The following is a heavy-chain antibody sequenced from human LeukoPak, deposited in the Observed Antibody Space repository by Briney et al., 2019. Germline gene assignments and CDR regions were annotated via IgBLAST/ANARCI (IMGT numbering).Heavy chain of an antibody. CDR2: IRYDGSNK. CDR3: AKRLVIITSTRGIDY. J-gene: IGHJ4*02. CDR1: GFTFSSYG. D-gene: IGHD3-9*01. V-gene: IGHV3-30*02. Sequence: PGGSLRLSCAASGFTFSSYGMHWVRQAPGKGLEWVAFIRYDGSNKYYADSVKGRFTISRDNSKNTLYLQMNSLRAEDTAVYYCAKRLVIITSTRGIDYWGQGTLVTVSS.